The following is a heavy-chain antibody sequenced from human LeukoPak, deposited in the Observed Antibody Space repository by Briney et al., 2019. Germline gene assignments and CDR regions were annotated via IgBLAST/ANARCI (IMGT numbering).Heavy chain of an antibody. J-gene: IGHJ6*03. CDR2: ISGRGGST. V-gene: IGHV3-23*01. CDR1: GFTFSSYA. CDR3: AQQYYMDV. Sequence: PGGSLRLSCAASGFTFSSYAMSWVRQAPGKGLEGVSAISGRGGSTYYADSVKGRFTISRDNSKNTLYLQMNSLKAEDTAVYYCAQQYYMDVWGKGTTVTVSS.